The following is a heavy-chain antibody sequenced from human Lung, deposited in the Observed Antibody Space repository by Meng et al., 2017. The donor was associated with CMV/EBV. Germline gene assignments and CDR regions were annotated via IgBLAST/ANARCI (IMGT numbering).Heavy chain of an antibody. V-gene: IGHV2-5*01. J-gene: IGHJ4*02. CDR3: AHARYSSFYYFNY. D-gene: IGHD6-13*01. CDR1: GFSLSISRLA. Sequence: GXXLVXPTQTLTLTCTFSGFSLSISRLAVGWIRQPPGKALECLGIIYWNDDKRYSPSLKSRLTITKDTSKNQVVLTMTNVDPADTATYYCAHARYSSFYYFNYWGQGTXVTVSS. CDR2: IYWNDDK.